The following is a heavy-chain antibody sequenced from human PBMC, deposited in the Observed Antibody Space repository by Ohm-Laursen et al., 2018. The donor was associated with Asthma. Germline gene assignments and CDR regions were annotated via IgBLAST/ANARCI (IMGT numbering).Heavy chain of an antibody. CDR2: IYYSGST. CDR1: GGSVSSGSYY. CDR3: ARYGDYFDY. Sequence: GTLSLTCTVSGGSVSSGSYYWSWIRQPPGKGLEWIGYIYYSGSTNYNPSLKSRVTISVDTSKNQFSLKLSSVTAADTAVYYCARYGDYFDYWGQGTLVTVSS. J-gene: IGHJ4*02. D-gene: IGHD4-17*01. V-gene: IGHV4-61*01.